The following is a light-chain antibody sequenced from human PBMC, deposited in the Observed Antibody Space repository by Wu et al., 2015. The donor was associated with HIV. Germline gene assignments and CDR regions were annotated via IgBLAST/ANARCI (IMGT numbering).Light chain of an antibody. CDR2: AAS. CDR3: QKYNTAPWT. CDR1: RTLEL. V-gene: IGKV1-27*01. J-gene: IGKJ1*01. Sequence: SVGDRITVTCRRVRTLELFSLVSAETREVPKLLISAASTLQSGVSSRFSGSGFGTDFTLTISSPQPEDVATYYCQKYNTAPWTFGQGTKVEMK.